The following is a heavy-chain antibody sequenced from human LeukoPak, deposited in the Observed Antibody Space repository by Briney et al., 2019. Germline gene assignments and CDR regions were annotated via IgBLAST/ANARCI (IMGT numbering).Heavy chain of an antibody. V-gene: IGHV4-59*12. CDR3: AREVDIVVVPAAIRLGVLDAFDI. CDR2: IYYSGST. D-gene: IGHD2-2*02. CDR1: GGSISSYY. J-gene: IGHJ3*02. Sequence: PSETLSLTCTVSGGSISSYYWSWIRQPPGKGLEWIGYIYYSGSTYYNPSLKSRVTMSVDTSKNQFSLKLSSVTAADTAVYYCAREVDIVVVPAAIRLGVLDAFDIWGQGTMVTVSS.